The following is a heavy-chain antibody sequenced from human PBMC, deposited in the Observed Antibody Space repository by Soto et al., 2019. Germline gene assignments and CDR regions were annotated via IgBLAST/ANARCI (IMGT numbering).Heavy chain of an antibody. J-gene: IGHJ3*02. D-gene: IGHD4-17*01. CDR3: SSSQRYGDYWVNAFDI. CDR2: IRKKDYGGTT. V-gene: IGHV3-49*03. Sequence: GGSLILSCTASGFTFGYYAMSWFRQAPGKGLEWVGFIRKKDYGGTTEYAASVKGRFTISRDDYKSIAYLHMNSLKTEDTAVYYCSSSQRYGDYWVNAFDIWGQGTMVTVSS. CDR1: GFTFGYYA.